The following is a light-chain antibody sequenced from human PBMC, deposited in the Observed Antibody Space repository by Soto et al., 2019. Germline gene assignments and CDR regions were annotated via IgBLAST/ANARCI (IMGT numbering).Light chain of an antibody. V-gene: IGKV3-15*01. CDR2: GAS. CDR1: QSVSSN. Sequence: EIVMTQSPATLSVSPGERATLSCRASQSVSSNLAWYQQKPGQAPRLLIYGASTRATGIPARFSGSGSGTELTLTISSLQSEDFAVYYCQQYNQWPPYTFGKGTKLEIK. CDR3: QQYNQWPPYT. J-gene: IGKJ2*01.